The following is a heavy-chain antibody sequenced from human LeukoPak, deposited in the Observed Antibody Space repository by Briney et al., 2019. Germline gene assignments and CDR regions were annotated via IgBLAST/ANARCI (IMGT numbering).Heavy chain of an antibody. Sequence: SETLSLTCAVYGGSFSFYYWSWIRQPPEKGLEWIGEINLSGSTNYNPSLKGRVTISIDTSKNQFSLKLSSVTAADTAVYYCARGGFYCGDDCYVDYWGQGTLVTVSS. CDR1: GGSFSFYY. J-gene: IGHJ4*02. CDR2: INLSGST. D-gene: IGHD2-21*02. CDR3: ARGGFYCGDDCYVDY. V-gene: IGHV4-34*01.